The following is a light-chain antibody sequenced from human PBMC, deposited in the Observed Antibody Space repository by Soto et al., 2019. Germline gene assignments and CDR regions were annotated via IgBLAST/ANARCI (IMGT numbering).Light chain of an antibody. CDR1: QGIRNF. CDR3: QKYSSVIT. Sequence: DIQMTQSPSSLSASVGDRVTITCRASQGIRNFLAWYQQKPGKVPKLLISAESTLESGVPSRFSGSGSGTDFTLTITSLQPEDVATYYCQKYSSVITFGQGTRLEIK. CDR2: AES. V-gene: IGKV1-27*01. J-gene: IGKJ5*01.